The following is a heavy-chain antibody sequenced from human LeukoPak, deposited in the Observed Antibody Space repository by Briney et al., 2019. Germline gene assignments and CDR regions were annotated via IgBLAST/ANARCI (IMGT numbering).Heavy chain of an antibody. Sequence: GGSLRLSCAASGFIFSSYAMHWVRQAPGKGLEWVAVISYDGSNEYYADSVKGRFTISRGNSKNTLYLQMNSLRAEDTAVYYCARDAMIVVVSPPDYWGQGTLVTVSS. CDR3: ARDAMIVVVSPPDY. CDR1: GFIFSSYA. D-gene: IGHD3-22*01. CDR2: ISYDGSNE. J-gene: IGHJ4*02. V-gene: IGHV3-30*04.